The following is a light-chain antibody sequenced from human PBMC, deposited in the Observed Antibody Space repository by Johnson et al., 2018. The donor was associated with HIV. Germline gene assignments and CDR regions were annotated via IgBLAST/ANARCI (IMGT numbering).Light chain of an antibody. CDR2: ENN. J-gene: IGLJ1*01. CDR3: GTWDTSLSAYV. V-gene: IGLV1-51*02. Sequence: QSVLTQPPSVSAAPGQKVTISCSGSTSNIGNNYVSWYQQLPGTAPKLVMHENNKRPSGIPDRFSGSKSGTSATLGITGLPTGDEADYYCGTWDTSLSAYVFGTGTTVTVL. CDR1: TSNIGNNY.